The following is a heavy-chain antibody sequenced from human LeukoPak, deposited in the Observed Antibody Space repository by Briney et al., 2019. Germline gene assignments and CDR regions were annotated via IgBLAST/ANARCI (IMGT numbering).Heavy chain of an antibody. CDR2: INHSGST. Sequence: SETLSLTCAVYGGSFSGYYWSWIRQPPGKGLEWIGEINHSGSTNYNPSLKSRVTISVDTSKNQFSLKLSSVTAADTAVYCCARGLDYYYDSSGYYVWGQGTLVTVSS. V-gene: IGHV4-34*01. CDR1: GGSFSGYY. D-gene: IGHD3-22*01. J-gene: IGHJ4*02. CDR3: ARGLDYYYDSSGYYV.